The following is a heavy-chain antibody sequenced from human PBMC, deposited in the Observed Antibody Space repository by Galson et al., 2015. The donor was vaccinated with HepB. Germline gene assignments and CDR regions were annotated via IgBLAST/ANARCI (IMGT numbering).Heavy chain of an antibody. D-gene: IGHD4-17*01. CDR2: ISYDGSNK. Sequence: SLRLSCAASGFTFSSYGMHWVRQAPGKGLEWVAVISYDGSNKYYADSVKGRFTISRDNSKNTLYLQMNSLRAEDTAVYYCAKGVGELDYWGQGTLVTVSS. CDR1: GFTFSSYG. CDR3: AKGVGELDY. V-gene: IGHV3-30*18. J-gene: IGHJ4*02.